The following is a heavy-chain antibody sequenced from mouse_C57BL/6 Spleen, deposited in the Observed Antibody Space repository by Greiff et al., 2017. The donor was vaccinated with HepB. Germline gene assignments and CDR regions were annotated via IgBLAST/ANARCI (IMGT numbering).Heavy chain of an antibody. J-gene: IGHJ3*01. CDR1: GYSITSGYY. D-gene: IGHD1-1*01. Sequence: DVKLVESGPGLVKPSQSLSLTCSVTGYSITSGYYWNWIRQFPGNKLEWMGYISYDGSNNYNPSLKNRISITRDTSKNQFFLKLNSVTTEDTATYYCAREEFFYYYGSSPTYWGQGTLVTVSA. CDR2: ISYDGSN. V-gene: IGHV3-6*01. CDR3: AREEFFYYYGSSPTY.